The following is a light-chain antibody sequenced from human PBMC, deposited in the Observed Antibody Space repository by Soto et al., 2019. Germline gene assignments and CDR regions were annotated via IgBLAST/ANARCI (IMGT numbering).Light chain of an antibody. CDR1: QSVGAN. V-gene: IGKV3-15*01. Sequence: EIVMTQSPATLSVSPGERATLSCRASQSVGANLAWYQQKPGQAPRLLIYGASTRAAGISPRFSGGGSGKEFTLTISSLQSEDFGVYYCQQYTYWPRTFGQGTTVGIK. J-gene: IGKJ1*01. CDR3: QQYTYWPRT. CDR2: GAS.